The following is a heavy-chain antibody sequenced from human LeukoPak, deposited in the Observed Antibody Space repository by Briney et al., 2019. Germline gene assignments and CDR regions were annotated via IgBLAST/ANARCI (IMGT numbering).Heavy chain of an antibody. D-gene: IGHD3-9*01. CDR3: ASDLRYFDWLLSY. Sequence: GGSLRLSCAASGFTFSSYAMSWVRQAPGKGLEWVSGTTGSGGSTYYADSVKGRFTISRDNAKNSLYLQMNSLRAEDTAVYYCASDLRYFDWLLSYWGQGTLVTVSS. CDR2: TTGSGGST. J-gene: IGHJ4*02. CDR1: GFTFSSYA. V-gene: IGHV3-23*01.